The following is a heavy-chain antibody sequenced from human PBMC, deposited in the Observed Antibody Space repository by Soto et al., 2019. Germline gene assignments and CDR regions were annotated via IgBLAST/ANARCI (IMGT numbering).Heavy chain of an antibody. CDR2: IISIFGAA. CDR3: ERDSSNWYGCEY. J-gene: IGHJ4*02. Sequence: QVHLVQSGAEVTKPGSSVKVSCKDYGGSYSNYAISWVRQAPGQGIEWMGGIISIFGAANSAQKFQARVTSNADESTSTAYMELSSLRSEDTAVYDCERDSSNWYGCEYWGQGTMVTVSA. V-gene: IGHV1-69*12. CDR1: GGSYSNYA. D-gene: IGHD6-13*01.